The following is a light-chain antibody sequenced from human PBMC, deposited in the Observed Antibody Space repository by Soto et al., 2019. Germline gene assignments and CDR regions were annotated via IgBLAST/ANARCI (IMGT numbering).Light chain of an antibody. Sequence: QSVLTQPASVSGSPGQSITISCTGTSSDVGGYNYVSWYQQHPGKAPKLMIYDVSNRPSGVSNRFSGSKSGNTASLTISGLQADDEADYYCSSYTSISLYVFGTGTKLTVL. V-gene: IGLV2-14*01. CDR2: DVS. J-gene: IGLJ1*01. CDR3: SSYTSISLYV. CDR1: SSDVGGYNY.